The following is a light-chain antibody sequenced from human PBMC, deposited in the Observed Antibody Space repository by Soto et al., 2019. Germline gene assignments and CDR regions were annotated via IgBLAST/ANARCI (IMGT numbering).Light chain of an antibody. Sequence: EIVMTQSPATLSVSPGETATLSCRASQSVSSNLAWYQQKPGQAPSLLIYGASTSATDIPPRFSRSGYGKEFTLTNTTLQSEDFAAYYCQQYKNWPQLTFRGGSKVEIK. CDR1: QSVSSN. CDR2: GAS. J-gene: IGKJ4*01. CDR3: QQYKNWPQLT. V-gene: IGKV3-15*01.